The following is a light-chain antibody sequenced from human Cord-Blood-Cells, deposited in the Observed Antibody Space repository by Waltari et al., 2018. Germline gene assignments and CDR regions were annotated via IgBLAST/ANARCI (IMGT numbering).Light chain of an antibody. V-gene: IGKV4-1*01. CDR3: QQYYSTPWT. CDR2: WAS. CDR1: QSVLYSSNNKNY. J-gene: IGKJ1*01. Sequence: DIVMTQSRDSLAVYLGERATINCKSSQSVLYSSNNKNYLAWYQQKPGQPPKLLIYWASTRESGVPDRFSGSGSGTDFTLTISSLQAEDVAVYYCQQYYSTPWTFGQGTKVEIK.